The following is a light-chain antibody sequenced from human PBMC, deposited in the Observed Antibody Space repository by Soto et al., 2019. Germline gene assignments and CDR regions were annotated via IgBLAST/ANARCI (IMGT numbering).Light chain of an antibody. V-gene: IGKV1-5*03. CDR1: QTINSW. Sequence: DIQLTQSPSTLSASVGDRVTITCRASQTINSWLAWYQQKPGKAPKVLIYKASSLESGVPSRFSGSGSGTEFTLTISCLQPDDFATYYCQQSNTYPITFGQGTRLEIK. J-gene: IGKJ5*01. CDR2: KAS. CDR3: QQSNTYPIT.